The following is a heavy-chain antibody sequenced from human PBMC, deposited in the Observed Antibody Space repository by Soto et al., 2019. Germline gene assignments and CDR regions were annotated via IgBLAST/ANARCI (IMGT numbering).Heavy chain of an antibody. J-gene: IGHJ6*02. CDR3: ARELIVVEGYYYYGMDV. D-gene: IGHD3-22*01. V-gene: IGHV3-30-3*01. CDR2: ISYDGSNK. Sequence: GGSLRLSCAASGFTFSSYAMHWVRQAPGKGLEWVAVISYDGSNKYYADSVKGRFTISRDNSKNTLYLQMNSLRAEDTAVYYCARELIVVEGYYYYGMDVWGQGTTVTVSS. CDR1: GFTFSSYA.